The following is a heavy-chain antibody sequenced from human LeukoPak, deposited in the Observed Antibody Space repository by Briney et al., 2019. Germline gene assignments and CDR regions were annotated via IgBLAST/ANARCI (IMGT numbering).Heavy chain of an antibody. Sequence: SETLSLTCTVSGGPISSSSYYWGWIRQPPGKGLEWIGSIYYSGSTYYNPSLKSRVTISVDTSKNQFSLKLSSVTAADTAVYYCARTQEYQLLLNYYYYGMDVWGQGTTVTVSS. J-gene: IGHJ6*02. CDR2: IYYSGST. V-gene: IGHV4-39*01. CDR3: ARTQEYQLLLNYYYYGMDV. D-gene: IGHD2-2*01. CDR1: GGPISSSSYY.